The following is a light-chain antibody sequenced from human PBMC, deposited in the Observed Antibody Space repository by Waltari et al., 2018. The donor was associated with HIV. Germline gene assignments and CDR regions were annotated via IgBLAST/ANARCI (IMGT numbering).Light chain of an antibody. V-gene: IGLV2-11*01. CDR1: SSNY. CDR2: DGS. Sequence: QSALTQPRSVSGSPGQSVTISCTGTSSNYVSWYQQHPGKAPKVIIYDGSKRPSGVPDRFSGSKSGNTASLTISGLQAEDEADYYCCSFAGSYSYVFGTGTKVTVL. CDR3: CSFAGSYSYV. J-gene: IGLJ1*01.